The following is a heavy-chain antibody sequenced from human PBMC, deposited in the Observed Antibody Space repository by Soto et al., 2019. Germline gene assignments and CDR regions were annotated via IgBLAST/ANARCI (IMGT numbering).Heavy chain of an antibody. CDR3: ARDKSVTTFGAFDI. D-gene: IGHD3-16*01. Sequence: GAEVKKPGASVKVSCKASDYTFTSYGISWVRQAPGQGLEWMGWISAYNGNSNYAQKLQGRVTMTTDTSTSTAYMELRSLRSDDTAVYYCARDKSVTTFGAFDIWGQGTMVTVSS. J-gene: IGHJ3*02. V-gene: IGHV1-18*01. CDR1: DYTFTSYG. CDR2: ISAYNGNS.